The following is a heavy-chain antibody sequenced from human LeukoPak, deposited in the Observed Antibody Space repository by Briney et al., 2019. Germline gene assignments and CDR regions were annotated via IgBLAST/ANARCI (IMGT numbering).Heavy chain of an antibody. CDR3: ARVPGFVLMVYDSSTNWFDP. J-gene: IGHJ5*02. CDR1: GYTFTSYG. D-gene: IGHD2-8*01. Sequence: ASVNVSCKASGYTFTSYGISWVRQAPGQGLEWMGWISAYNGNTNYAQKLQGRVTMTTDTSTSTAYMELRSLRSDDTAVYYCARVPGFVLMVYDSSTNWFDPWGQGTLVTVSS. V-gene: IGHV1-18*01. CDR2: ISAYNGNT.